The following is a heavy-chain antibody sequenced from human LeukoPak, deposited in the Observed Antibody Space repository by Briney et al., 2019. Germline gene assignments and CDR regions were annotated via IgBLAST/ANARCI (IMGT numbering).Heavy chain of an antibody. CDR1: GFTFSSYW. V-gene: IGHV3-7*01. D-gene: IGHD3-22*01. CDR3: ARGHVTTPTSNFDY. CDR2: IKQDGSEK. Sequence: GGSLRLSCAASGFTFSSYWMSWVRQAPGKGLEWVANIKQDGSEKYYVDSVKGRFTISRDDAKNSLYLQMNSLRAEDTAVYYCARGHVTTPTSNFDYWGQGTLVTVSS. J-gene: IGHJ4*02.